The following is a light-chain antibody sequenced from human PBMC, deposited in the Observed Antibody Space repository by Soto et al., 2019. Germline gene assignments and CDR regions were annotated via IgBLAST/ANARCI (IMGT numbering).Light chain of an antibody. CDR2: ATS. Sequence: EIVLTQSPATLSLSPGERATLSCMASQSVSSSLAWYQHKPGQAPRLLIYATSHRVTDIPTRFSGSGSETDFTLTISSLEPEDFAVYYCQQRSDWPPSLTCGGGTKVEIK. CDR1: QSVSSS. CDR3: QQRSDWPPSLT. V-gene: IGKV3-11*01. J-gene: IGKJ4*01.